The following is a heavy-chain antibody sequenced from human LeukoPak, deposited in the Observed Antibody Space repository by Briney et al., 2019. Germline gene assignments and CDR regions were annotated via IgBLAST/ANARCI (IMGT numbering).Heavy chain of an antibody. CDR1: GFTFSDYY. CDR2: ISKSGTST. V-gene: IGHV3-11*05. CDR3: AKDLYYFGSGSHDY. J-gene: IGHJ4*02. Sequence: TGGSLRLSCAASGFTFSDYYMSWIRQAPGKGLEWVSYISKSGTSTKYADSVKGRFSTSRDNAKQSLYLQLNSLTAEDTAVYYCAKDLYYFGSGSHDYWGQGTLVTVSS. D-gene: IGHD3-10*01.